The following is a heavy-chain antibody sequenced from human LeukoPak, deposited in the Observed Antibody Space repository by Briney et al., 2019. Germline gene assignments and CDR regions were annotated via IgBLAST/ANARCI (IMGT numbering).Heavy chain of an antibody. V-gene: IGHV4-61*02. CDR3: ARITYYDFWMDV. Sequence: SETLSLTCTVSGGSISSGSYYWSWIRQPAGKGLEWIGRIYTSGSTNYNPSLKSRVTISVDTSKNQFSLKLSSVTAADTAVYYCARITYYDFWMDVWGKGTTVTVSS. CDR2: IYTSGST. CDR1: GGSISSGSYY. D-gene: IGHD3-3*01. J-gene: IGHJ6*04.